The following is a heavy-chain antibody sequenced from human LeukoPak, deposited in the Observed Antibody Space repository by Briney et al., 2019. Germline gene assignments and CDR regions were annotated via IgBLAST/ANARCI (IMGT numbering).Heavy chain of an antibody. CDR3: ARGEVWYEPNYFDY. CDR2: ISAYNGNT. CDR1: GYTFTSYG. V-gene: IGHV1-18*01. D-gene: IGHD6-13*01. Sequence: ASVKVSCKASGYTFTSYGISWVRQAPGQGLEWMGWISAYNGNTNYAQKFQGRVTMTRDMSTSTVYMELSSLRSEDTAVYYCARGEVWYEPNYFDYWGQGTLVTVSS. J-gene: IGHJ4*02.